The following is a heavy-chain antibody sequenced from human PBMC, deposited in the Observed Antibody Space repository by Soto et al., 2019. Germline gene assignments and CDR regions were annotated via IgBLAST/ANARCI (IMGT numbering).Heavy chain of an antibody. J-gene: IGHJ4*02. CDR2: ISAYNGKT. CDR3: ARVSNYGDYLDY. Sequence: QVQLVQSGAEVKKPGASVKVSCKASGYTFTSNGISWVRQAPGQGLEWMGWISAYNGKTNYAQKHQGRVTMTTDTSTSTAYMELRSMRSDDTAVYYFARVSNYGDYLDYWGQGTLVTVSS. CDR1: GYTFTSNG. D-gene: IGHD4-17*01. V-gene: IGHV1-18*01.